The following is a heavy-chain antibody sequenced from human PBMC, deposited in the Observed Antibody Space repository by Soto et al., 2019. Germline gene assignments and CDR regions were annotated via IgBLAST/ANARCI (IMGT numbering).Heavy chain of an antibody. J-gene: IGHJ4*02. CDR2: ISPQTGGT. V-gene: IGHV1-2*02. CDR1: GYTFTGYY. Sequence: ASVKVSCKGSGYTFTGYYIHWVRQTPGQGPEWMGEISPQTGGTRYAQRYQGRVTMTRDTSITTVYMELSNLSPDDTAVYYCGRGRSGELVIFYWGQGTLVTVSS. D-gene: IGHD1-26*01. CDR3: GRGRSGELVIFY.